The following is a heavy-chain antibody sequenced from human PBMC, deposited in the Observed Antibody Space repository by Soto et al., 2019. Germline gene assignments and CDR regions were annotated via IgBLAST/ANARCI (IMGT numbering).Heavy chain of an antibody. J-gene: IGHJ4*02. CDR3: ARARGARYFDY. CDR1: GGSISSGDYY. CDR2: TYYSGST. D-gene: IGHD2-15*01. V-gene: IGHV4-30-4*01. Sequence: QVQLQESGPGLVKPSQTLSLTCTVSGGSISSGDYYWSWIRQPPGKGLEWIGYTYYSGSTYYNPSLKXLXTXSXXTSKNQFSLKLSSVTAADTAVYYCARARGARYFDYWGQGTLVTVSS.